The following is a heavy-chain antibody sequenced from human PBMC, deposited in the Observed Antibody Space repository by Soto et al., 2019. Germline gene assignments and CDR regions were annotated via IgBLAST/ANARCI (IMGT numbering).Heavy chain of an antibody. Sequence: QVQLVQSGAEVKKPGASVKVSCKASGYTFTGYYMHWVRQAPGQGLEWMGWINPNSGGTNYAQKFQGWVTMTRDTSISTAYMELSRLRSDDTAVYYCARDRYNWNEEVYYYYGMDVWGQGTTVTVSS. CDR2: INPNSGGT. V-gene: IGHV1-2*04. D-gene: IGHD1-20*01. CDR3: ARDRYNWNEEVYYYYGMDV. CDR1: GYTFTGYY. J-gene: IGHJ6*02.